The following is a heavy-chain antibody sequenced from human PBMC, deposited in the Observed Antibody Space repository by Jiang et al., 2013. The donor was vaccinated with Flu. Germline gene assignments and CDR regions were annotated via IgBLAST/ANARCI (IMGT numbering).Heavy chain of an antibody. J-gene: IGHJ3*02. CDR3: ARLKYSSGGYAFDI. CDR1: GYSFSRYW. D-gene: IGHD6-19*01. CDR2: IYPGDSET. Sequence: GAEVKKPGESLKISCQGSGYSFSRYWIGWVRQMPGKGLEWMGIIYPGDSETTYSPSFQGQVTISADKSVSIAYLRWSSLKASDIAMYYCARLKYSSGGYAFDIWGQGTMVTVSS. V-gene: IGHV5-51*01.